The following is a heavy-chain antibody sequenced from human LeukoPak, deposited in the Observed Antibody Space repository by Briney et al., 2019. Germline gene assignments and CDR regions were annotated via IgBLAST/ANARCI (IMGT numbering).Heavy chain of an antibody. J-gene: IGHJ4*02. V-gene: IGHV3-23*01. Sequence: PGGSLRLSCAASGFTFSSYWMSWVRQAPGKGLEWVSAISGSGGSTYYADSVKGRFTISRDNSKNTLYLQMNSLRAEDTAVYYCAKEQITMVRGVISPSFDYWGQGTLVTVSS. CDR1: GFTFSSYW. D-gene: IGHD3-10*01. CDR2: ISGSGGST. CDR3: AKEQITMVRGVISPSFDY.